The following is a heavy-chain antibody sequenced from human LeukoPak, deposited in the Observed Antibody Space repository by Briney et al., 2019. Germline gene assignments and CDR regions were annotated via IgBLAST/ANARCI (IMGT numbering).Heavy chain of an antibody. CDR3: ARVDTEIGIDY. CDR2: IYYSGST. Sequence: SETLSLTYTVSGGSISSGDYYWSWIRQPPRKGLEWIGYIYYSGSTYYNPSLKSRVTISVDTSKNQFSLKLSSVTAADTAVYYCARVDTEIGIDYWGQGTLVTVSS. V-gene: IGHV4-30-4*01. J-gene: IGHJ4*02. CDR1: GGSISSGDYY. D-gene: IGHD5-18*01.